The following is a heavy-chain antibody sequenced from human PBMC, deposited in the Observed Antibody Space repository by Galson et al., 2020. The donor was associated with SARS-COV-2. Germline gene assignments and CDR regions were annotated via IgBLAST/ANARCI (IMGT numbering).Heavy chain of an antibody. CDR3: SRHAYFYNSGSFSNYYYGIDG. CDR2: IYNSGST. CDR1: GGSISGSY. J-gene: IGHJ6*02. Sequence: SETLSLTCSISGGSISGSYWSWIRQPPGKGLEWIGYIYNSGSTSYNPSLKSRLTISMDTSKNHLSLNLRPVTAADTAVYFCSRHAYFYNSGSFSNYYYGIDGWGQGTTVAVSS. V-gene: IGHV4-59*08. D-gene: IGHD3-10*01.